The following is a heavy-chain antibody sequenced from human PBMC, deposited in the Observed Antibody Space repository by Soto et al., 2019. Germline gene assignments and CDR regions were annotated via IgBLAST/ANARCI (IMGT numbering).Heavy chain of an antibody. Sequence: ASVKVSCKVSGYILTELSLHWVRQAPGKGLEWMGGFDPEDGETIYSQKFQGRVTMTEDTSTDTAYMELSSLRSEDTAVYHCATVLAAAGPPFYFASWGQGTLVTVP. CDR2: FDPEDGET. J-gene: IGHJ4*02. V-gene: IGHV1-24*01. CDR3: ATVLAAAGPPFYFAS. CDR1: GYILTELS. D-gene: IGHD6-25*01.